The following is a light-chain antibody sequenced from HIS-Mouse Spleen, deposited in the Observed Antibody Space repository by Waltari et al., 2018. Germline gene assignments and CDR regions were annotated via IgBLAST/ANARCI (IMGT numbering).Light chain of an antibody. J-gene: IGKJ1*01. V-gene: IGKV1-9*01. CDR3: QQLNSYPPT. CDR2: AAS. Sequence: DIQCTPSPSFLSASVGATVTITCRASQGISSYLAWYQQKPGKAPKLLIYAASTLQSGVPSRFSGSGSGTEFTLTISSLQPEDFATYYCQQLNSYPPTFGQGTKVEIK. CDR1: QGISSY.